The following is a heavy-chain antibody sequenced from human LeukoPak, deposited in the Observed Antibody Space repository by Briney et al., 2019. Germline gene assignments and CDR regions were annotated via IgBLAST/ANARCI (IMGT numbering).Heavy chain of an antibody. V-gene: IGHV4-4*07. D-gene: IGHD6-19*01. CDR1: GGSISSYY. CDR3: ARVFVAALNDAFDI. J-gene: IGHJ3*02. CDR2: IYTSGST. Sequence: SETLSLTCTVSGGSISSYYWSWIRQPAGKGLEWIGRIYTSGSTNYNPSLKSRVTMSVDTSKNQFSLKLSSVTAADMAVYYCARVFVAALNDAFDIWGQGTMVTVSS.